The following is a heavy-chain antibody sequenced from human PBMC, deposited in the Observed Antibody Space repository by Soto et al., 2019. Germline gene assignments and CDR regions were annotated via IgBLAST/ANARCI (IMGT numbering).Heavy chain of an antibody. V-gene: IGHV1-2*02. J-gene: IGHJ6*02. D-gene: IGHD3-10*02. CDR2: INPKFGDT. CDR3: ARNMDYYYVRGSGNGHGV. CDR1: GYTFTAYY. Sequence: QVQLVQSGAEVKEPGDSVRVSCEASGYTFTAYYRHWVRQAPGQGLEWMGWINPKFGDTTYAQDFQGRVSMTRDMSISTVYMELSSMTSDDTAIYYCARNMDYYYVRGSGNGHGVWGQGNTVTVFS.